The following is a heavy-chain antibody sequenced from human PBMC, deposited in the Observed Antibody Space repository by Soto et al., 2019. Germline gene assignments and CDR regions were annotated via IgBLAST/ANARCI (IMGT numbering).Heavy chain of an antibody. V-gene: IGHV6-1*01. CDR1: GDSVSSNSAA. CDR3: ASAYCSGGSCWAWSNWFDP. J-gene: IGHJ5*02. Sequence: QVQLQQSGPGLVKPSQTLSLTCAISGDSVSSNSAAWNWIRQSPSRGLEWLGRTYYRSKWYNDYTLSVKSRITIHPDKSKNQFSLPLNAVAHKDTAVYYCASAYCSGGSCWAWSNWFDPWGQGTLVTVSS. CDR2: TYYRSKWYN. D-gene: IGHD2-15*01.